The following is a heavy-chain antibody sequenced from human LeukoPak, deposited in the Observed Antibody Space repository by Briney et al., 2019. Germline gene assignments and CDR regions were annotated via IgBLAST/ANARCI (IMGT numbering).Heavy chain of an antibody. CDR1: GGSISTYY. V-gene: IGHV4-59*01. CDR2: IYYGGST. D-gene: IGHD6-19*01. J-gene: IGHJ6*02. Sequence: KPSETLSLTCTVSGGSISTYYWSWIRQPPGKGLEWIGYIYYGGSTNYNPSLKSRVTISVDTSKNQVSLKLGSVTAADTAMYYCARDGRIAVAGFYYYYGMDVWGQGTTVTVSS. CDR3: ARDGRIAVAGFYYYYGMDV.